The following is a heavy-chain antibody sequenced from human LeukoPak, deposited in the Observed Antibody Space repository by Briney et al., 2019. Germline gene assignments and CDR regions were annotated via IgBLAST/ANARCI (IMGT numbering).Heavy chain of an antibody. CDR2: INPCGGST. D-gene: IGHD2-2*01. J-gene: IGHJ3*02. Sequence: ASVKVSCKASGGTFSSYAICWVRQAPGQGLEWMGIINPCGGSTSYAQKFQGRVTMTRHTSTSTVYMELSSLRSEDTAVYYCARAPIVVVPAAQEQNAFDIWGQGTMVTVSS. V-gene: IGHV1-46*01. CDR3: ARAPIVVVPAAQEQNAFDI. CDR1: GGTFSSYA.